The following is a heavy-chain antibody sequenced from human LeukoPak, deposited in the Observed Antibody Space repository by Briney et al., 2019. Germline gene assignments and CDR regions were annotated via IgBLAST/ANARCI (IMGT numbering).Heavy chain of an antibody. CDR1: GDSISSYY. J-gene: IGHJ3*02. V-gene: IGHV4-59*01. CDR2: IYYIGST. CDR3: ARDYAFDI. Sequence: SETLSLTCTVSGDSISSYYWSWIRQPPGKGLEWIGYIYYIGSTNYNPSLKSRVTISVDTSKNQFSLKLSSVSAADTAVYYCARDYAFDIWGQGTMVTVSS.